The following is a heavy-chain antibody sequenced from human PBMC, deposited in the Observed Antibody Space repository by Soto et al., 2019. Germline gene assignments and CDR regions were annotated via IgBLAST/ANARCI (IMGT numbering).Heavy chain of an antibody. V-gene: IGHV3-21*06. Sequence: PGRSLRLSCAASGFTFSYYPLHWVRRAPGKGLEWVSSISGVRDYIRYADSVKGRFAISRDNAKTSLYLQMNSLTAEDTAVYYCAREGVHNYTEHSFAYGGQATLVTVPS. CDR2: ISGVRDYI. D-gene: IGHD3-10*01. CDR3: AREGVHNYTEHSFAY. J-gene: IGHJ4*02. CDR1: GFTFSYYP.